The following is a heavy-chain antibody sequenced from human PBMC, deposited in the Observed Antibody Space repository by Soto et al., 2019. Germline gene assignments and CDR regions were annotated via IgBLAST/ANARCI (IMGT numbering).Heavy chain of an antibody. V-gene: IGHV3-64*01. Sequence: GGSLRLSCAASGFTFSSYAMHWVRQAPGKGLEYVSAISSNGGSTYYANSVKGRFTISRDNSKNTLYLQMGSLRAEDMAVYYCARDSRAYSGYDFWWFDPWGQGTLVTVSS. D-gene: IGHD5-12*01. J-gene: IGHJ5*02. CDR3: ARDSRAYSGYDFWWFDP. CDR1: GFTFSSYA. CDR2: ISSNGGST.